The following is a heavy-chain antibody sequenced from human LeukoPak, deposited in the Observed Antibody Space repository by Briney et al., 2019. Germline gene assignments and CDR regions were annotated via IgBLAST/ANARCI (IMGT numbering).Heavy chain of an antibody. D-gene: IGHD6-19*01. CDR1: GGSISSGGYY. J-gene: IGHJ4*02. V-gene: IGHV4-31*03. CDR2: IYYSGST. Sequence: SETLSLTCTVSGGSISSGGYYWSWIRQHPGKGLEWIGYIYYSGSTYYNPSLKSRVTISVDTSKNQFSLKLSSVTAADTAVYYCAVGGDGSLPAVAGMNYWGQGTLVTVSS. CDR3: AVGGDGSLPAVAGMNY.